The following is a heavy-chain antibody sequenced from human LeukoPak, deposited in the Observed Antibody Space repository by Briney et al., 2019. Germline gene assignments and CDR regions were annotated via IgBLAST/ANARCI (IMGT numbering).Heavy chain of an antibody. V-gene: IGHV1-18*01. J-gene: IGHJ6*03. CDR2: INTYNGNT. CDR3: ARDGDCSSTSCPQYYYMDV. Sequence: ASVKVSCKTSGYTFTNFGINWVRQAPGQGLEWMGWINTYNGNTNYAQKLQGRVTMTTDTSTSTAYMELRSLRSDDTAVYYCARDGDCSSTSCPQYYYMDVWGKGTTVTVSS. CDR1: GYTFTNFG. D-gene: IGHD2-2*01.